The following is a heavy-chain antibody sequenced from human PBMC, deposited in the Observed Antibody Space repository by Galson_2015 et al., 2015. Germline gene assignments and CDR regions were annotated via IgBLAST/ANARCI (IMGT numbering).Heavy chain of an antibody. CDR3: ASAPYDYVWGSYLYY. V-gene: IGHV3-53*01. CDR2: IYSGGST. Sequence: SLRLSCAASGFTFSTYAMHWVRQAPGKGLEWVSVIYSGGSTYYADSVKGRFTISRDNSKNTLYLQMNSLRAEDTAVYYCASAPYDYVWGSYLYYWGQGTLVTVSS. D-gene: IGHD3-16*02. J-gene: IGHJ4*02. CDR1: GFTFSTYA.